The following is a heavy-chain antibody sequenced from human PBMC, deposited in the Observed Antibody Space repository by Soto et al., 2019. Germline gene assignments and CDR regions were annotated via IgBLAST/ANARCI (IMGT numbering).Heavy chain of an antibody. D-gene: IGHD6-13*01. V-gene: IGHV3-30-3*01. CDR2: ISYDGSNK. Sequence: PGGSLRLSCAASGFTFSSYAMHWVRQAPGKGLEWVAVISYDGSNKYYADSVKGRFTISRDNPKNTLYLQMNSLRAEDTAVYYCAREGDSSSWYGVYYYYGMYVWGQGTTVTVS. CDR1: GFTFSSYA. J-gene: IGHJ6*02. CDR3: AREGDSSSWYGVYYYYGMYV.